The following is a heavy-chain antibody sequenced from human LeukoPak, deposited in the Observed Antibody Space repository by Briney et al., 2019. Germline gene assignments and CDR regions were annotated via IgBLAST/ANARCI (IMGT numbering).Heavy chain of an antibody. J-gene: IGHJ4*02. CDR2: ISSTGGTT. Sequence: GGSLRLSCAASGITFSSYGMSWVRQAPGKGLEWVSSISSTGGTTYYADSVKGRFTISRDNSKNTLYLQMNSLRAEDMALYYCAKDLTGEVNSGYFDYWGQGTLVTVSS. CDR3: AKDLTGEVNSGYFDY. V-gene: IGHV3-23*01. CDR1: GITFSSYG. D-gene: IGHD7-27*01.